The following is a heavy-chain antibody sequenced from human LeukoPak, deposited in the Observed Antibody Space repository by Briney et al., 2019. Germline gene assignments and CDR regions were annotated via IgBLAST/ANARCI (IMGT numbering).Heavy chain of an antibody. J-gene: IGHJ6*03. V-gene: IGHV1-8*01. CDR1: GYGFASYD. Sequence: GASVKVSFKASGYGFASYDINLVRQAPGQGLGWVGWMNPNSGNTGYAQKFQGRVTMTRNTSISTAYMELSSLSSEDTAVYYCAISLEDYDFWSGYWGYYYYYNMDDWGKGTTVTVSS. D-gene: IGHD3-3*01. CDR3: AISLEDYDFWSGYWGYYYYYNMDD. CDR2: MNPNSGNT.